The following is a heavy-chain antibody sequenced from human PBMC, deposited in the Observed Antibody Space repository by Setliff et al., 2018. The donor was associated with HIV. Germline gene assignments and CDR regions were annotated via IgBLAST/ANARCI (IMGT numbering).Heavy chain of an antibody. Sequence: SETLSLTCTVSGASVTNVLYYWSWLRQPAGKGLEWIGHIYTSGSTNYNPSLKSRVTISLDTSNNQFSLKLTSVTAADTAMYYCASFFVTTVTNQDYWGQGTPVTVSS. V-gene: IGHV4-61*09. CDR2: IYTSGST. J-gene: IGHJ4*02. D-gene: IGHD4-17*01. CDR1: GASVTNVLYY. CDR3: ASFFVTTVTNQDY.